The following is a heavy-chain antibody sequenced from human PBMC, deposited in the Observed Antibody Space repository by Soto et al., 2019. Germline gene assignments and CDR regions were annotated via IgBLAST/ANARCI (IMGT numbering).Heavy chain of an antibody. V-gene: IGHV3-23*01. Sequence: GGSLRLSCAASGFTFSRYAMSWVRQAPGKGLEWVSAISGSGGSTYYADSVKGRFTISRDNSKNTLYLQMNSLRAEDTAVYYCAKARSNPRFNYYYYGMDVWGQGTTVTVSS. CDR3: AKARSNPRFNYYYYGMDV. CDR1: GFTFSRYA. J-gene: IGHJ6*02. CDR2: ISGSGGST. D-gene: IGHD7-27*01.